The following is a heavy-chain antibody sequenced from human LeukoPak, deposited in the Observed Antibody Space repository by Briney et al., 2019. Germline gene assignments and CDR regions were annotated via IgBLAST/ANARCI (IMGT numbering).Heavy chain of an antibody. D-gene: IGHD2-21*02. Sequence: SETLSLTCAVYGGSFSGYYWSWIRQPPGKGLEWIGEINHSGSTNYNPSLKSRVTISVDTSKNQFSLKVRSVTAADTAVYYCARVGCGGDCYTDAFDIWGQGTMVTVSS. V-gene: IGHV4-34*01. CDR1: GGSFSGYY. CDR3: ARVGCGGDCYTDAFDI. CDR2: INHSGST. J-gene: IGHJ3*02.